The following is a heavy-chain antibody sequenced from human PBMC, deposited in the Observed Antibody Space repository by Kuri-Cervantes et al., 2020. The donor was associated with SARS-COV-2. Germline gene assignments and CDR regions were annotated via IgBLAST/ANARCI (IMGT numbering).Heavy chain of an antibody. J-gene: IGHJ4*02. D-gene: IGHD3-3*01. CDR1: GYTFTSYG. V-gene: IGHV1-3*01. CDR3: ARGAKITIFGRMRGFDY. CDR2: INAGNGNT. Sequence: AAVKVSCKASGYTFTSYGISWVRQAPGQRLEWMGWINAGNGNTKYSQKFQGRVTITRDTSASTAYMELSSLRSEDRAVYYCARGAKITIFGRMRGFDYWGQGTLVTVSS.